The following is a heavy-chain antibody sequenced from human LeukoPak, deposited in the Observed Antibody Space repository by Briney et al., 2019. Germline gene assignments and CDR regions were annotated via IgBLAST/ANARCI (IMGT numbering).Heavy chain of an antibody. Sequence: SETLSLTCTVSGGSISSSSYYWGWIRQPPGKGLEWFGSIYYSGSTYYNPSLKSRVTISVDTSKNQFSLKLSSVTAADTAVYYCARHERQQLTNFQHWGQGTLVTVSS. CDR3: ARHERQQLTNFQH. CDR2: IYYSGST. CDR1: GGSISSSSYY. J-gene: IGHJ1*01. V-gene: IGHV4-39*01. D-gene: IGHD6-13*01.